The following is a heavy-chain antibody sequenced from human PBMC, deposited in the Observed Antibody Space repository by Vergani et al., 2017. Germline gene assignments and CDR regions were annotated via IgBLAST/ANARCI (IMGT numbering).Heavy chain of an antibody. Sequence: EGQLVESGGDWVQRGGSLRLSCAASGFISSSYWMSWVRQAPGKGLEWVANVNQDGSEKYYVDSVRGRFTISRDNAKNSIYLQMNILRAEDTAVYFCVRVPLIRRGSGNYGINYYHGMDVWGQGTTVIVSS. CDR3: VRVPLIRRGSGNYGINYYHGMDV. J-gene: IGHJ6*02. D-gene: IGHD3-10*01. CDR2: VNQDGSEK. CDR1: GFISSSYW. V-gene: IGHV3-7*01.